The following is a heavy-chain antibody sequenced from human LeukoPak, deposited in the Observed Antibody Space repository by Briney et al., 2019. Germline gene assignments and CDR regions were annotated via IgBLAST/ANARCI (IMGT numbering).Heavy chain of an antibody. Sequence: GGSLTLSCPASGLSFSSYGMHWVRRAPGKGLEWVAVIWYDGSNKYYADSVKGRFTISRDNSKNTLYLQINSLRAEETAVYYCAKEGRHGDYAPFDYWGQGTLVTVSS. J-gene: IGHJ4*02. D-gene: IGHD4-17*01. CDR1: GLSFSSYG. CDR3: AKEGRHGDYAPFDY. CDR2: IWYDGSNK. V-gene: IGHV3-33*06.